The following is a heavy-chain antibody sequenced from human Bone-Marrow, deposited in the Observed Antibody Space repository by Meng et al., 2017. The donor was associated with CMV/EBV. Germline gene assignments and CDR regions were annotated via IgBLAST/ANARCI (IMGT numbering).Heavy chain of an antibody. CDR3: ARDDYSNSGYYYYGMDV. CDR2: IYYSGST. D-gene: IGHD4-11*01. V-gene: IGHV4-30-4*08. Sequence: SETLSLTCTVSGGSISSSSYYWGWIRQPPGKGLEWIGYIYYSGSTYYNPSLKSRVTISVDTSKNQFSLKLSSVTAADTAVYYCARDDYSNSGYYYYGMDVWGQGTTVTVSS. CDR1: GGSISSSSYY. J-gene: IGHJ6*02.